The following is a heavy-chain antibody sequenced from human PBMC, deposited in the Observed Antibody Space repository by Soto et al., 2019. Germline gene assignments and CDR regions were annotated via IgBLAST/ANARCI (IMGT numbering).Heavy chain of an antibody. Sequence: GGSLRLSCVVSGFTFSNYAMSWVRQAPGKGLEWVSPISASGGTTYYADSVRGRFTISRHNSKNTLYLQMNSLRAEDTAVYYCAKDKAQGQIAGKLDYWGQGTLVTVSS. V-gene: IGHV3-23*01. J-gene: IGHJ4*02. D-gene: IGHD6-13*01. CDR2: ISASGGTT. CDR3: AKDKAQGQIAGKLDY. CDR1: GFTFSNYA.